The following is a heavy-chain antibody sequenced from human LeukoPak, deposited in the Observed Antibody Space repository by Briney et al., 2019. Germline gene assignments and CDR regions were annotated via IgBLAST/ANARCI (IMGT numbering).Heavy chain of an antibody. CDR1: GFTFSSYE. CDR2: ISSSGSTI. Sequence: GGSLRLSCAASGFTFSSYEMNWVRQAPGKGLEWVSYISSSGSTIYYADSVKGRFTISRDNAKNSLYLQMNSLRAEDTAVYYCARDIHDYGNYWGQGTLVTVSS. D-gene: IGHD4-17*01. J-gene: IGHJ4*02. V-gene: IGHV3-48*03. CDR3: ARDIHDYGNY.